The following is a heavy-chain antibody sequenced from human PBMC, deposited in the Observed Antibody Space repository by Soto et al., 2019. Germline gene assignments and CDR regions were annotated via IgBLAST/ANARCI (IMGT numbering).Heavy chain of an antibody. CDR1: GYTLTSCG. D-gene: IGHD6-13*01. J-gene: IGHJ5*02. Sequence: ASVKVSCKASGYTLTSCGNSWVRQAPGQGLEWMGWISAYNGKTNYAQKLPGRVAMTTETSTSTAHMELRSLSSDDTAVYYGARDETRIAAAGTFLWFDPWGQGTLVTVSS. CDR3: ARDETRIAAAGTFLWFDP. V-gene: IGHV1-18*01. CDR2: ISAYNGKT.